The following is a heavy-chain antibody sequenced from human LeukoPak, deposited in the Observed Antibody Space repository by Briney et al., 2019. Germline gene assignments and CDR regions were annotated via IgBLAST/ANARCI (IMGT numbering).Heavy chain of an antibody. D-gene: IGHD2-8*02. Sequence: PGGSLRLSCAASGFTFDNYNTNWVRQAPGKGLEWVSSISSGTNYIFEADSVKGRFTVTKDTALNSLSLQMNSLRADDPAVYYCARSAGGNYFDYWDQGTLVTVSS. CDR2: ISSGTNYI. CDR3: ARSAGGNYFDY. J-gene: IGHJ4*02. V-gene: IGHV3-21*01. CDR1: GFTFDNYN.